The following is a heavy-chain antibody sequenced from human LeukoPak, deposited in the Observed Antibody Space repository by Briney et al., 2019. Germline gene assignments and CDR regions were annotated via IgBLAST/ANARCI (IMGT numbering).Heavy chain of an antibody. Sequence: GESLKISCKGSGYSFTSYWIGWVRQMPGKGLEWMGIIDPGDSDTRYSPSFQGQVTISADKSISTAYLQWSSLKASDTAMYYCARQVGSDFWSGFRAYYYMDVWGKGTTVTVSS. J-gene: IGHJ6*03. D-gene: IGHD3-3*01. V-gene: IGHV5-51*01. CDR3: ARQVGSDFWSGFRAYYYMDV. CDR2: IDPGDSDT. CDR1: GYSFTSYW.